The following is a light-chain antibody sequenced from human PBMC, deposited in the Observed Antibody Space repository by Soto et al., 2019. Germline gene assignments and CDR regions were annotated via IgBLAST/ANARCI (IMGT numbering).Light chain of an antibody. Sequence: QLVLTQSPSASASLGASVKLTCTLSSGHITYAIAWHQQQPEKGPRYLMKLNNDGSHSKGDGIPDRFSGSSSGAERYLTISSLQSEDEADYYCQTWGTGIVVFGGGTKVTVL. CDR3: QTWGTGIVV. V-gene: IGLV4-69*01. J-gene: IGLJ2*01. CDR2: LNNDGSH. CDR1: SGHITYA.